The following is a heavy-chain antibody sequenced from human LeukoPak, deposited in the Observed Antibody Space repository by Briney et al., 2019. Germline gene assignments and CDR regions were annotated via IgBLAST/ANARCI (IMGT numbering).Heavy chain of an antibody. D-gene: IGHD5/OR15-5a*01. Sequence: PGGSLRLSCAASGFTFRNYYMHWVRQAPGKGLEWMAVISYDGSNKYYADSVKGRFTISRDNSKNTLYLQMNSLRAEDTAVYYCAKAAVYGNDVYYGMDVWGQGTTVTVSS. J-gene: IGHJ6*02. CDR2: ISYDGSNK. CDR1: GFTFRNYY. V-gene: IGHV3-30*18. CDR3: AKAAVYGNDVYYGMDV.